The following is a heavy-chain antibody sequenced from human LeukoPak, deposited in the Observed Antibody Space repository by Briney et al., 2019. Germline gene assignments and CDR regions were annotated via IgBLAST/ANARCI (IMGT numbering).Heavy chain of an antibody. Sequence: GGSLRLSCVASGFTFNNCWLHWVRQVPGKGLVWVSRIKSDGTGISYADSVRGRFTISRDNAKNTLYLQMNSLRAEDTAVYYCAKDPRFSYCSSTTCAYAFDIWGQGTMVTVSS. V-gene: IGHV3-74*01. J-gene: IGHJ3*02. CDR3: AKDPRFSYCSSTTCAYAFDI. CDR2: IKSDGTGI. D-gene: IGHD2-2*01. CDR1: GFTFNNCW.